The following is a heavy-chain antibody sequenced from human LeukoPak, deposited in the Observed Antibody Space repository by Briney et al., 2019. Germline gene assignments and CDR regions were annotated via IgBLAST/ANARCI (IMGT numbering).Heavy chain of an antibody. CDR1: GGSFSGYY. D-gene: IGHD4-17*01. V-gene: IGHV4-34*01. CDR3: ARVGRATVFRRNFDY. CDR2: INHSGST. Sequence: SETLSLTCAVYGGSFSGYYWSWIRQPPGKGLEWIGEINHSGSTNYNPSLKSRVTISVDTSKNQFSLKLSSVTAADTAVYHCARVGRATVFRRNFDYWGQGTLVTVSS. J-gene: IGHJ4*02.